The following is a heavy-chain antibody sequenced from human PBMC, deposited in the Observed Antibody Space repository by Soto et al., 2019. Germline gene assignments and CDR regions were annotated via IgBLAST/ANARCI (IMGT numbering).Heavy chain of an antibody. J-gene: IGHJ3*02. CDR2: INHSGST. CDR3: ARVRLRYFDWLLAAFDI. V-gene: IGHV4-34*01. CDR1: GGSFSCYY. D-gene: IGHD3-9*01. Sequence: SETLSLTCAVYGGSFSCYYWGWIRQPPGKGLEWIGEINHSGSTNYNPSLKSRVTISVDTSKNQFSLKLSSVTAADTAVYYCARVRLRYFDWLLAAFDIWGQGTMVTVSS.